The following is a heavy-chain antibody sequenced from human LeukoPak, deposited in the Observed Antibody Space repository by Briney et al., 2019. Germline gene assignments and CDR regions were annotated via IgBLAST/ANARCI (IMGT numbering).Heavy chain of an antibody. Sequence: GGSLRLSCAASGFTFSSYGMHWVRQAPGKGRGGGAFIRYDGSNKYYADSLKGRFTYPRDNPKNTLYMKMNSLRAEDTAVYYYAKKPSGGATIGDSWFDPWGQGTLVTVSS. V-gene: IGHV3-30*02. CDR3: AKKPSGGATIGDSWFDP. J-gene: IGHJ5*02. CDR1: GFTFSSYG. D-gene: IGHD1-26*01. CDR2: IRYDGSNK.